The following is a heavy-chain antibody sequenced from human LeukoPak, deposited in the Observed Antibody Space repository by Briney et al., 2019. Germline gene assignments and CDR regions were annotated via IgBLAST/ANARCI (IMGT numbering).Heavy chain of an antibody. CDR2: IRSDGSNK. J-gene: IGHJ4*02. CDR3: ARDPLMGREYFDY. V-gene: IGHV3-30*02. D-gene: IGHD2-8*01. Sequence: PGGSLRLYCAASGHTFSSYGMSWVRQAPGKGLEWVTFIRSDGSNKYYADSVKGRFTISRDNAKNSLYLQMNSLRAEDTAVYYCARDPLMGREYFDYWGQGTLVTVSS. CDR1: GHTFSSYG.